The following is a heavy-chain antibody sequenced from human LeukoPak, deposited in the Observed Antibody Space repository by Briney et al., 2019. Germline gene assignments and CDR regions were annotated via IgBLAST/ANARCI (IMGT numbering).Heavy chain of an antibody. CDR2: IWYDGSNK. Sequence: GGSLRLSCAASGFTFSSYGMHWVRQAPGKGLEWVAVIWYDGSNKYYADSVKGRFTISRDNSKNTLYLQMNSLRAEDTAVYYCAKGPRRDGYNPFDYWGQGTLVTVSS. CDR3: AKGPRRDGYNPFDY. CDR1: GFTFSSYG. D-gene: IGHD5-24*01. J-gene: IGHJ4*02. V-gene: IGHV3-30*02.